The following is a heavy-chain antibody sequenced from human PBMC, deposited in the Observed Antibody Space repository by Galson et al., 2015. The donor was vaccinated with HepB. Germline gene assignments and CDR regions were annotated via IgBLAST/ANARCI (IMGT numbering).Heavy chain of an antibody. Sequence: SLRLSCAASGFTFSGYWMSWVRQAPGKGLEWVANIKHDGSEKYYVDSVKGRFTISRDNAKNSLFLQVSSLRAEDTAVYYCARAPSAQDHISSWPFLAGWFDYWGQGTLVTVSS. V-gene: IGHV3-7*03. D-gene: IGHD6-13*01. CDR3: ARAPSAQDHISSWPFLAGWFDY. CDR2: IKHDGSEK. J-gene: IGHJ4*02. CDR1: GFTFSGYW.